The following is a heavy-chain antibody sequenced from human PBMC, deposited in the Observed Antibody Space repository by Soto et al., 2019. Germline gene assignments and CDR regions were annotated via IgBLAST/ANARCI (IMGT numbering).Heavy chain of an antibody. J-gene: IGHJ6*03. CDR2: IVVGSGNT. CDR1: GFTFTSSA. D-gene: IGHD6-19*01. CDR3: AADTPYSSGSYYMDV. Sequence: GASVKVSCKASGFTFTSSAMQWVRQARGQRLEWIGWIVVGSGNTNYAQKFQERVTITRDMSTSTAYMELSSLRSEDTAVYYCAADTPYSSGSYYMDVWGKGTTVTVSS. V-gene: IGHV1-58*02.